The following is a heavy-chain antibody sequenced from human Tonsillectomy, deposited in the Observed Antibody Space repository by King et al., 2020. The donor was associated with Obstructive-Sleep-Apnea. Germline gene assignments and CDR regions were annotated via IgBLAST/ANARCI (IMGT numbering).Heavy chain of an antibody. J-gene: IGHJ6*02. D-gene: IGHD3-3*01. CDR3: AKGRKFWSGYGMDV. Sequence: VQLVESGGGLVQPGGSLRLSCEVSGFIFSRFGMSWVRQAPGKGLEWVSGISGSGDSTYYADSVKGRCTISRDNSKNTLYLQMSSLRAEDTAVYYCAKGRKFWSGYGMDVWGQGTTVTVSS. V-gene: IGHV3-23*04. CDR1: GFIFSRFG. CDR2: ISGSGDST.